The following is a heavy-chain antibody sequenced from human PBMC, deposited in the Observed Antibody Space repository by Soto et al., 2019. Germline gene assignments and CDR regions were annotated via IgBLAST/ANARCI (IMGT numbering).Heavy chain of an antibody. V-gene: IGHV4-59*12. CDR3: AKEISGSYQGAFDI. CDR2: IYYSGST. J-gene: IGHJ3*02. D-gene: IGHD1-26*01. CDR1: GGSISSYY. Sequence: SETLSLTCTVSGGSISSYYWSWIRQPPGKGLEWIGYIYYSGSTNYNPSLKSRVTISVDTSKNQFSLKLSSVTAADTAVYYCAKEISGSYQGAFDIWGQGTMVTVPS.